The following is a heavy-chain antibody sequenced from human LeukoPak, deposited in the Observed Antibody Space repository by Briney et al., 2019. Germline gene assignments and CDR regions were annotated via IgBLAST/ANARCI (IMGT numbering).Heavy chain of an antibody. V-gene: IGHV3-23*01. CDR2: INYNGDTK. J-gene: IGHJ4*02. Sequence: PGGSLRLSCAASGFTFSIYTMNWVRQAPGKGLEWVSIINYNGDTKYYADSVQGRFTISRDNSKNTVYLQMNSLRAEDTAIYYCAKGGHCPALCTTQIAVAGYNDNWAQGTLVTVSS. D-gene: IGHD6-19*01. CDR3: AKGGHCPALCTTQIAVAGYNDN. CDR1: GFTFSIYT.